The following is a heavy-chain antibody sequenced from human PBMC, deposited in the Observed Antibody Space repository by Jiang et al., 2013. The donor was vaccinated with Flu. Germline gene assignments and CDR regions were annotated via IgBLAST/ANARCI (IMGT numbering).Heavy chain of an antibody. V-gene: IGHV4-4*02. J-gene: IGHJ4*02. Sequence: ETLSLTCAVSGGSISTDNWWQWVRQSPGKGLEWIGEIYHAGYTNYNPSLKSRVTMSVDKSKNHFTLSLTSVTAADTAVYYCSRETGAGTFRGFDYWGQGTLVTVSS. CDR2: IYHAGYT. CDR3: SRETGAGTFRGFDY. D-gene: IGHD6-13*01. CDR1: GGSISTDNW.